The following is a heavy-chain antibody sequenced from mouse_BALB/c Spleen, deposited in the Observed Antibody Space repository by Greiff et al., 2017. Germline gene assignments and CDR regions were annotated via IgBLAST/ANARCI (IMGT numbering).Heavy chain of an antibody. CDR1: GYTFTSYW. J-gene: IGHJ2*01. CDR2: INPSTGYT. D-gene: IGHD3-1*01. Sequence: QVQLQQSGAELAKPGASVKMSCKASGYTFTSYWMHWVKQRPGQGLEWIGYINPSTGYTEYNQKFKDKATLTADKSSSTAYMQLSSLTSEDSAVYDCARRARVSYYFDYWGQGTTLTVSS. CDR3: ARRARVSYYFDY. V-gene: IGHV1-7*01.